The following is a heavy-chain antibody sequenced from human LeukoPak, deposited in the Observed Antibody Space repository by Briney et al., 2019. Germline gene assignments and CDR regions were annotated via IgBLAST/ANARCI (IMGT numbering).Heavy chain of an antibody. CDR2: ISSSSSTI. V-gene: IGHV3-48*01. D-gene: IGHD3-16*01. J-gene: IGHJ4*02. Sequence: QPGGSLRLSCAASGFTFSSYSMNWVRQAPGKGLEWVSYISSSSSTIYYADSVKGRFTISRDNAKNSLYLQMNSLRAEDTAVYYCARRQMITFGEATTHFDYWGQGTLVTVSS. CDR1: GFTFSSYS. CDR3: ARRQMITFGEATTHFDY.